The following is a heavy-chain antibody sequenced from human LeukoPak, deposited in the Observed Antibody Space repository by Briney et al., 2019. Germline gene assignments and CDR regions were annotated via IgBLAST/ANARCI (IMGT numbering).Heavy chain of an antibody. Sequence: ASVKVSCKASGYTFTSYDINWVRQATGQGLEWMGWMNPNSGNTGYAQKFQGRVTMTRNTSISTAYMELSSLRSEDTAVYYCARVRRESGYNWFDPWGQGTLVTVSS. V-gene: IGHV1-8*01. D-gene: IGHD6-25*01. CDR2: MNPNSGNT. CDR1: GYTFTSYD. J-gene: IGHJ5*02. CDR3: ARVRRESGYNWFDP.